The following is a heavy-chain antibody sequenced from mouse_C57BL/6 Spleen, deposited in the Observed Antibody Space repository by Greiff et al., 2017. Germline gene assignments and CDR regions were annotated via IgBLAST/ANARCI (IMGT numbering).Heavy chain of an antibody. CDR1: GYTFTNYW. D-gene: IGHD3-2*02. J-gene: IGHJ3*01. CDR3: ARLNGSGYAWFAY. CDR2: IYPGGGYT. V-gene: IGHV1-63*01. Sequence: VQLQQSGAELVRPGTSVKMSCKASGYTFTNYWIGWAKQRPGHGLEWIGDIYPGGGYTNYNEKFKGKATLTADKSSSTAYMQFSSLTSEDSAIYYCARLNGSGYAWFAYWGQGTLVTVSA.